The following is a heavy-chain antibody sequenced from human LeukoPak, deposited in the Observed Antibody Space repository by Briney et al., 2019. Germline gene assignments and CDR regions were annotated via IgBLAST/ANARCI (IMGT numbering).Heavy chain of an antibody. CDR1: GFTFSSYW. D-gene: IGHD2-2*01. V-gene: IGHV3-74*01. CDR3: AREVIVVVPAAINWFDH. CDR2: INSDGSST. Sequence: GGSLRLSCAASGFTFSSYWMHWVRHAPGKGLVWVSRINSDGSSTSYADSVKGRFTISRHNANNTLYLQMNSLRAEDTAVYYCAREVIVVVPAAINWFDHWGQGTLVTVSS. J-gene: IGHJ5*02.